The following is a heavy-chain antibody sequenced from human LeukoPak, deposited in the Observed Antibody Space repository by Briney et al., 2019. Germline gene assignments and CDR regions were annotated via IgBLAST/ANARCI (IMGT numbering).Heavy chain of an antibody. Sequence: SQTLSLTCAISGDSVSSNSAAWNWIRQSPSRGLEWLGRTYYRSKWYNDYAVSVKSRITINPDTSKNQFSLQLNSVIPEDTVVYYCAREAGIDWAPYFDYWGQGTLVTVSS. CDR2: TYYRSKWYN. CDR1: GDSVSSNSAA. CDR3: AREAGIDWAPYFDY. J-gene: IGHJ4*02. V-gene: IGHV6-1*01. D-gene: IGHD3-9*01.